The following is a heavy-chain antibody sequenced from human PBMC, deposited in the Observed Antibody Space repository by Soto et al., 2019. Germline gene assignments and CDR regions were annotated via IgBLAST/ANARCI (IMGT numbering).Heavy chain of an antibody. Sequence: GGSLRLSCAPSGFTFSTYGMHWVRQAPGKGLEWVAVIWYDGSNQYYADSVKGRFTISRDNSKNVLYLQMNSLRAEDTAVYYCARDLGAFNYGSAYFDYWGQGTPVTVSS. D-gene: IGHD3-10*01. J-gene: IGHJ4*02. CDR3: ARDLGAFNYGSAYFDY. V-gene: IGHV3-33*01. CDR1: GFTFSTYG. CDR2: IWYDGSNQ.